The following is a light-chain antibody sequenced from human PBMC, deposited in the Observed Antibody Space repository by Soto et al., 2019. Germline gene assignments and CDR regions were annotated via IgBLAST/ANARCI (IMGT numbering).Light chain of an antibody. V-gene: IGLV4-69*01. CDR3: QTWGTGM. Sequence: QPVLTQSPSASASPGASVKLTCTLSSGHSSYAIAWHQQQPEKGPRYLMKLNSDGSHSKGDGIPDRFSGSSSGAERYLTISSLQSEDEADYYCQTWGTGMFGGGTKLTVL. CDR2: LNSDGSH. J-gene: IGLJ3*02. CDR1: SGHSSYA.